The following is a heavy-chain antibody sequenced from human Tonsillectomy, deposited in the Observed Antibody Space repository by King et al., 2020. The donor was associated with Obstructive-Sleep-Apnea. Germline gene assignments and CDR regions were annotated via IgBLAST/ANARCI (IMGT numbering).Heavy chain of an antibody. CDR1: GGSFSHYF. CDR3: ARLSHNSVLGSGSPIP. D-gene: IGHD3-10*01. J-gene: IGHJ5*02. CDR2: INDRGST. V-gene: IGHV4-34*01. Sequence: QVQLQQWGAGLLKPSETLSLNCAVFGGSFSHYFWSWIRQPPGKGLEWIGEINDRGSTNYHPSLKSRVTISVAASNNAFYLTLTSVTAADTAVYYCARLSHNSVLGSGSPIPWGQGTLVIVPS.